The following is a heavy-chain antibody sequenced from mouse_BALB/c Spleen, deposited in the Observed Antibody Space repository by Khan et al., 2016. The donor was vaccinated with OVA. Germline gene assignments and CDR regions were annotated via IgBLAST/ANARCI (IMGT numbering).Heavy chain of an antibody. CDR2: INTYTGEP. CDR1: GYTFTNYG. Sequence: QSGPELKKPGETVKISCKASGYTFTNYGMNWVKQPPGKGLKWMGWINTYTGEPTYADDFKGRFAFSLETSASTAYLQINNLKNEDTATYFCARGYWYFDVWGAGTTVTVSS. J-gene: IGHJ1*01. CDR3: ARGYWYFDV. V-gene: IGHV9-3-1*01. D-gene: IGHD2-2*01.